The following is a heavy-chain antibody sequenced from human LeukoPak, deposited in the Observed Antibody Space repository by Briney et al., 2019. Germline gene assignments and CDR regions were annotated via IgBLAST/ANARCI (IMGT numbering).Heavy chain of an antibody. CDR1: GGTFSSYA. V-gene: IGHV1-69*06. CDR3: ARGTGANGDAFDI. Sequence: SVKVSCKASGGTFSSYAISWVRQAPGQGLEWMGGIIPIFGTANYAQKFQGRVTITAHKSTSTAYMELSSLRSEDTAVYYCARGTGANGDAFDIWGQGTMVTVSS. D-gene: IGHD7-27*01. J-gene: IGHJ3*02. CDR2: IIPIFGTA.